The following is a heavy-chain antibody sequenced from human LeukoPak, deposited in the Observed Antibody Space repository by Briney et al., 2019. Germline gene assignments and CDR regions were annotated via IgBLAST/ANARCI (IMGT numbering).Heavy chain of an antibody. Sequence: ASVKVSCKASGYTFTSYGISWVRQAPGQGLGGMGWISAYNGNTNYAQKLQGRVTMTTDTSTSTAYMELRSLRSDDTAVYYCARRAKKVPAAYGMDVWGQGTTVTVSS. CDR1: GYTFTSYG. J-gene: IGHJ6*02. CDR3: ARRAKKVPAAYGMDV. CDR2: ISAYNGNT. D-gene: IGHD2-2*01. V-gene: IGHV1-18*01.